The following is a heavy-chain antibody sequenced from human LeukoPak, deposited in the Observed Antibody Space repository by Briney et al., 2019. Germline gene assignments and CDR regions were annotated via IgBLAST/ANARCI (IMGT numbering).Heavy chain of an antibody. D-gene: IGHD3-22*01. CDR2: ISYSGST. Sequence: ASETLSLTCTVSGDSISSYYWSWIRQPPGKGLEWIGYISYSGSTNYNPSFKSRVTISVETSKTQYSLKLSSVTAADTAVYYCARYYFDRSGFYLLDYWGQGTLVTVSS. V-gene: IGHV4-59*08. J-gene: IGHJ4*02. CDR1: GDSISSYY. CDR3: ARYYFDRSGFYLLDY.